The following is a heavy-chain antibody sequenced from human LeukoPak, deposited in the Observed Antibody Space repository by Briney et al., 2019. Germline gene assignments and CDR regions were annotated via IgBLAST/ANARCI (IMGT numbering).Heavy chain of an antibody. D-gene: IGHD3-10*01. V-gene: IGHV5-51*01. CDR2: IYPGDSDT. J-gene: IGHJ6*02. CDR1: GYSFTSYW. CDR3: ALGYYGSGSYLDYYYGMDV. Sequence: GESLKISCKGSGYSFTSYWIGWVRQMPGKGLEWMGIIYPGDSDTRYSPSFQGQVTISADKSISTAYLQWSSLKASDTAMYYCALGYYGSGSYLDYYYGMDVWGQGTTVTVSS.